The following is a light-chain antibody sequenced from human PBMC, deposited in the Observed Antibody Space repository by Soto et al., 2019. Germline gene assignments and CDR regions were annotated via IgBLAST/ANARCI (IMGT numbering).Light chain of an antibody. J-gene: IGKJ3*01. CDR2: GAS. Sequence: EIVLTQSPGTLSLSPGERATLSCRASQSVSSSYLAWYQQKPGQAPRLLIYGASSRATGLPDRFSGSGSGTDFTLTSSRLEPEDFSVYYCQQYGSSPFTFGPGTKVDIK. V-gene: IGKV3-20*01. CDR1: QSVSSSY. CDR3: QQYGSSPFT.